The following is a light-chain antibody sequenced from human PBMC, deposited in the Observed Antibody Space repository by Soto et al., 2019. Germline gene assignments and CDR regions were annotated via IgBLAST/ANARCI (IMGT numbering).Light chain of an antibody. CDR2: DAS. V-gene: IGKV1-5*01. Sequence: DIQMTQSPSTLSASVGDRVTITCRASQTINSVLAWYQQTPGKAPKLLLYDASSLPSGVPLRFSGGGSGTEFTLTISSLQPDDFATFHCQQYYRYPWTFGQGTKVEIK. CDR3: QQYYRYPWT. CDR1: QTINSV. J-gene: IGKJ1*01.